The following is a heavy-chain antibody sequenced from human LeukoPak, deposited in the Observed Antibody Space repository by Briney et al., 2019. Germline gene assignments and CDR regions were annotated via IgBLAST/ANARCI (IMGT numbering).Heavy chain of an antibody. V-gene: IGHV3-7*05. CDR1: GFTFSSYW. CDR3: ARDGGYWYFDL. D-gene: IGHD2-15*01. CDR2: IKQDGSER. Sequence: GGSLRLSCAASGFTFSSYWMSWVRQAPGKGLEWVANIKQDGSERYYVDSVKGRLIISRDNAKNSLYLQMNSLRAEDTAVYYCARDGGYWYFDLWGRGTLVTVSS. J-gene: IGHJ2*01.